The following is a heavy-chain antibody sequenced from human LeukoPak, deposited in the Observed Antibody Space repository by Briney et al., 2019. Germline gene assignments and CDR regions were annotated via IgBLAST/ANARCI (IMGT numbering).Heavy chain of an antibody. CDR1: EYTFTGYY. CDR3: ARDGGAAAGPKNGFDP. CDR2: ISAYNGNT. J-gene: IGHJ5*02. Sequence: GASVKVSCKASEYTFTGYYLHWVRQAPGHGLEWMGWISAYNGNTNYAQKLQGRVTMTTDTSTSTAYMELRSLRSDDTAVYYCARDGGAAAGPKNGFDPWGQGTLVTVSS. D-gene: IGHD6-13*01. V-gene: IGHV1-18*04.